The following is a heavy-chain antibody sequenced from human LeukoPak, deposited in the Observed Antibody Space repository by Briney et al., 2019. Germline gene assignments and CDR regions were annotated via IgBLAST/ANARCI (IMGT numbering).Heavy chain of an antibody. CDR1: GVSISSYY. CDR2: IYYSGST. Sequence: PSETLSLTCTVSGVSISSYYWSWIRQPPGKGLEWIGYIYYSGSTNYNPSLKSRVTISVDTSKNQFSLKLSSVTAADTAVYYCARMAFASYSVAAFDYWGQGTLVTVSS. D-gene: IGHD1-26*01. J-gene: IGHJ4*02. V-gene: IGHV4-59*01. CDR3: ARMAFASYSVAAFDY.